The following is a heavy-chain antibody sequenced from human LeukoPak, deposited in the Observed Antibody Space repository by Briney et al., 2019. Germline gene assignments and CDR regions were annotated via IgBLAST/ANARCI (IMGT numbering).Heavy chain of an antibody. CDR1: GFTFSSYW. V-gene: IGHV3-7*01. CDR3: AREGATSAFDI. J-gene: IGHJ3*02. Sequence: GGSLRLSCAASGFTFSSYWMSWVRQAPGKGLEWMANIKQDGSEKYYVDSVKGRFTISRDNAKNSLYLQMNSLRAEDTAVYYCAREGATSAFDIWGQGTMVTVSS. CDR2: IKQDGSEK. D-gene: IGHD2-2*01.